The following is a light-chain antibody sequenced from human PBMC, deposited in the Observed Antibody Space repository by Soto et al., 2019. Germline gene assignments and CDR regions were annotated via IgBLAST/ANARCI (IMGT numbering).Light chain of an antibody. Sequence: QSALTQPASVSGSPGQSITISCTGTSSDVGAYNYVSWYQQHPGKAPKLMIYDVSNRPSGVSNRFSGSKSGNTASLTISGLRAEDEADYYCSSYTSSSTLVYGRGTKLTVL. V-gene: IGLV2-14*01. J-gene: IGLJ2*01. CDR1: SSDVGAYNY. CDR3: SSYTSSSTLV. CDR2: DVS.